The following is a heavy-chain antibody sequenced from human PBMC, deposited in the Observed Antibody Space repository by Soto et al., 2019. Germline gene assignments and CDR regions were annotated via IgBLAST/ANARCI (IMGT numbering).Heavy chain of an antibody. V-gene: IGHV4-39*01. CDR1: CDSISSSAYY. D-gene: IGHD2-15*01. CDR2: ISSRGST. Sequence: PSETLSLTCSVSCDSISSSAYYWGWIRQPPGKGLEWIGTISSRGSTYYNPSLRSRLXMSFDTSKNQLSLKEWPMTATDTAGYACSRYPTSNVVGSALMSHFDKGGQGALVTVSS. J-gene: IGHJ4*02. CDR3: SRYPTSNVVGSALMSHFDK.